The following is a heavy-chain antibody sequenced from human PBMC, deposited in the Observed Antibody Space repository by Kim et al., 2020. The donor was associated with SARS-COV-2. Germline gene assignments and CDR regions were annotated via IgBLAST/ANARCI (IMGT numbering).Heavy chain of an antibody. V-gene: IGHV4-34*01. Sequence: SETLSLTCAVYGGSFRGFYWGWFRQPPGKGLEWIGENNDGGGNDDGYTNYNPSLKSRVTISEDTSKKQFSLKLRSVTAADTAIYYCARGVSQLQYADWQTFDPWGQGTLVTVSS. J-gene: IGHJ5*02. CDR3: ARGVSQLQYADWQTFDP. D-gene: IGHD3-9*01. CDR2: NNDGGGNDDGYT. CDR1: GGSFRGFY.